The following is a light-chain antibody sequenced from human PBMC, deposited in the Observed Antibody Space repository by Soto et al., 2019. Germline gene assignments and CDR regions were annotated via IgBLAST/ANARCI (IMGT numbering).Light chain of an antibody. J-gene: IGKJ1*01. V-gene: IGKV3-20*01. CDR3: QQYGSSPWT. Sequence: ENVLTQSPGTLSLSPGERAALSCRASQSVSSSYLAWYQQKPGQAPRLLIYGASSRATGSPDRFSGSGSGTDFTLTISRLEPEDFAVYYCQQYGSSPWTFGQGTKVEIK. CDR2: GAS. CDR1: QSVSSSY.